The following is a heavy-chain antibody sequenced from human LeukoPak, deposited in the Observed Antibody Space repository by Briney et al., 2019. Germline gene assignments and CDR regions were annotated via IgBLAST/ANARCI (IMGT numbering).Heavy chain of an antibody. D-gene: IGHD5-18*01. CDR3: ASGGYSNGRFDY. J-gene: IGHJ4*02. CDR2: IWNEGSNK. Sequence: GGSLRLSCAASGFTFSSYAMSWVRQAPGKGLEWVAVIWNEGSNKYYADSVKGRFTISRDNSKNTLYLQMNSLRAEDTAVYYCASGGYSNGRFDYWGQGTLVTVSP. V-gene: IGHV3-33*08. CDR1: GFTFSSYA.